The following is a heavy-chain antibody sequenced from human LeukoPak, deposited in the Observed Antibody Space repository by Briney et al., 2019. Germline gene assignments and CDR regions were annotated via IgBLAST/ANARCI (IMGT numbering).Heavy chain of an antibody. CDR2: MNPNSGNT. CDR3: ARSPITMVRGVKVDWFDP. Sequence: ASVKVSCKASGYTFTSYGISWVRQAPGQGLEWMGWMNPNSGNTGYAQKFQGRVTMTRNTSISTAYMELSSLRSEDTAVYYCARSPITMVRGVKVDWFDPWGQGTLVTVSS. CDR1: GYTFTSYG. J-gene: IGHJ5*02. V-gene: IGHV1-8*01. D-gene: IGHD3-10*01.